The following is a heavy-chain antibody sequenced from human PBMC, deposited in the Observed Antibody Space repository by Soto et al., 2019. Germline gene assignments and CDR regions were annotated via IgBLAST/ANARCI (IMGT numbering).Heavy chain of an antibody. V-gene: IGHV3-30-3*01. CDR1: GFTFISYA. D-gene: IGHD5-18*01. J-gene: IGHJ4*02. CDR3: ARGLGYSYGPADY. CDR2: ISYDGSNK. Sequence: GVSLILSCAASGFTFISYAMHWVRQAPGKGLEWVAVISYDGSNKYYADSVKGRFTISRDNSKNTLYLQMNSLRAEDTAVYYCARGLGYSYGPADYWGQGTLVTVSS.